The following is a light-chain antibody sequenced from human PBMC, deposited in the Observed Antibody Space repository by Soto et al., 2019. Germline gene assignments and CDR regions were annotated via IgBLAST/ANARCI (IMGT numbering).Light chain of an antibody. CDR3: QQNSALPWT. Sequence: DIQLTQSPSSVSASVGDRVTITCRASQDIAKWLVWYQQKSGRGPNLLIYSASTLQRGVPSRFSGGGSGTEFTLTISNLQPEDFATYYCQQNSALPWTFGQGTKVEIK. CDR2: SAS. V-gene: IGKV1-12*01. CDR1: QDIAKW. J-gene: IGKJ1*01.